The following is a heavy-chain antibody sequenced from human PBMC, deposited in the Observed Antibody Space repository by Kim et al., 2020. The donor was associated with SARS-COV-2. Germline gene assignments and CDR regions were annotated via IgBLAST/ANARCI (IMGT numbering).Heavy chain of an antibody. Sequence: SETLSLTCAVYGGSFSGYYWSWIRQPPGKGLEWIGEINHSGSTNYNPSLKSRVTISVDTSKNQFSLKLSSVTAADTAVYYCARGPAVDSSSWPGDFDYWGQGTLVTVSS. V-gene: IGHV4-34*01. CDR1: GGSFSGYY. CDR2: INHSGST. CDR3: ARGPAVDSSSWPGDFDY. D-gene: IGHD6-13*01. J-gene: IGHJ4*02.